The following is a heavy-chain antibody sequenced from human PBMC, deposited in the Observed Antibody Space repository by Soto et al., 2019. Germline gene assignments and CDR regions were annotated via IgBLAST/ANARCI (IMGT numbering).Heavy chain of an antibody. D-gene: IGHD6-13*01. V-gene: IGHV3-23*01. CDR3: GKEGQPLGGGYFDY. CDR2: ISGSGGST. Sequence: EVQLLESGGGLVQPGGSLRLSCAASGFTFSSYAMSWVRQAPGKGLEWVSAISGSGGSTYYADSVKGRFTISRDNSKNALYLQKNSLRAEDTAVYYCGKEGQPLGGGYFDYWGQGTLVTVSS. CDR1: GFTFSSYA. J-gene: IGHJ4*02.